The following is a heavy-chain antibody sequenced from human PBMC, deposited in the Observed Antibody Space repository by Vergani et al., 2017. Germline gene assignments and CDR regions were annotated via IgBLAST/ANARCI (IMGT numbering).Heavy chain of an antibody. V-gene: IGHV3-7*03. CDR3: AREGYCSGGSCPPYYYYYYGMDV. J-gene: IGHJ6*02. D-gene: IGHD2-15*01. CDR1: GFTFSSYW. Sequence: EVQLVESGGGLVQPGGSLRLSCAASGFTFSSYWMSWVRQAPGKGLEWVANIKQDGSEKYYVDSVKGRFTISRDNAKNSLYLQMNSLRAEDTAVYYCAREGYCSGGSCPPYYYYYYGMDVWGQGP. CDR2: IKQDGSEK.